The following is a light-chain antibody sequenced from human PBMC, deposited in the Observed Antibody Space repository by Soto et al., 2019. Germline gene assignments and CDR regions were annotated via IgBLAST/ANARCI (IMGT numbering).Light chain of an antibody. CDR3: RQYNSYTWT. J-gene: IGKJ1*01. CDR2: AAS. Sequence: DIQMTQSPSSVSASVGDRVTITCGSSEDISTWLAWYQQKPGKAPKLLIYAASSLQSGVPSRFSGSGSGTEFTLTISSLQPDDFATYYCRQYNSYTWTFGQGTKVDIK. CDR1: EDISTW. V-gene: IGKV1D-16*01.